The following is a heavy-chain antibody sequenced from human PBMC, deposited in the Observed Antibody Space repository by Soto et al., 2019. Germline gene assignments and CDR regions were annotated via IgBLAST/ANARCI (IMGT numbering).Heavy chain of an antibody. Sequence: GGSLRLSCAASGFTFSGSSMHRVRQASGKGLEWVSYISSSGSTIYYADSVKGRFTISRDNAKNSLYLQMNSLRAEDTAVYYCARDLFYGDYQSYFQHWGQGTLVTVSS. D-gene: IGHD4-17*01. J-gene: IGHJ1*01. CDR2: ISSSGSTI. V-gene: IGHV3-11*01. CDR3: ARDLFYGDYQSYFQH. CDR1: GFTFSGSS.